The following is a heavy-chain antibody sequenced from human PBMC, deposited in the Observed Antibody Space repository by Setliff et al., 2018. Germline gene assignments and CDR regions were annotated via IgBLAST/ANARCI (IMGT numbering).Heavy chain of an antibody. J-gene: IGHJ6*03. CDR1: GYTFTSYA. Sequence: KASGYTFTSYAMGWMRQAPGQRLEWMGWINTNTGNPSYAQDFTGRFVFSLDTSVSTAYLQISSLKAEDSAVYYCARASRFGTTVWKGDYYMDVWGKGTTVTVSS. CDR2: INTNTGNP. V-gene: IGHV7-4-1*02. D-gene: IGHD4-4*01. CDR3: ARASRFGTTVWKGDYYMDV.